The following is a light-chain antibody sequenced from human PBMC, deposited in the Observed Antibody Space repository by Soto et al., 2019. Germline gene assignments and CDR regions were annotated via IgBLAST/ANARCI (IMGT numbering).Light chain of an antibody. Sequence: DILLTQSPGTLSLSPGERATLSCLARQSVSSSYLAWYQQKPGQAPRLLIYGASSRATGIPDRFSGSGSGTDFTLTISRLEPEDFAVYYCQQYGSSPLTFGGGTKVDIK. V-gene: IGKV3-20*01. CDR2: GAS. J-gene: IGKJ4*01. CDR1: QSVSSSY. CDR3: QQYGSSPLT.